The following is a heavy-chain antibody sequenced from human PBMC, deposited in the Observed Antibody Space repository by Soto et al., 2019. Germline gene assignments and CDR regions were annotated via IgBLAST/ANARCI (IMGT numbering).Heavy chain of an antibody. D-gene: IGHD6-19*01. J-gene: IGHJ4*02. V-gene: IGHV3-33*01. CDR2: IWYDGSNK. CDR3: ARGGEAVAGTLVN. Sequence: QVQLVESGGGVVQPGRSLRLSCAASGFTFSSYGMHWVRQAPGKGLEWVAVIWYDGSNKYYADSVKGRFTFSRDNSKNTLYLQMNSLRAEDTAVYYCARGGEAVAGTLVNWGQGTLVTVSS. CDR1: GFTFSSYG.